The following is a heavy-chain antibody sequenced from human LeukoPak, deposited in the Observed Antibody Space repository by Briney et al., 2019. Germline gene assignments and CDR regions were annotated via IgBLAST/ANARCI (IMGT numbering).Heavy chain of an antibody. CDR3: ATAYYDSSGYHNRAFDY. V-gene: IGHV4-38-2*02. CDR2: IYHSGST. J-gene: IGHJ4*02. D-gene: IGHD3-22*01. CDR1: GYSISSGYY. Sequence: SETLSLTCTVSGYSISSGYYWGWIRQPPGKGLEWIGSIYHSGSTYYNPSLKSRVTISVDTSKNQFSLKLSSVTAADTAVYYCATAYYDSSGYHNRAFDYWGQGTLVTVSS.